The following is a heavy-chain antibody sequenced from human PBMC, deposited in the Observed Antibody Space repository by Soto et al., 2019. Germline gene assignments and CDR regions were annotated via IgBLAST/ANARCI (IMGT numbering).Heavy chain of an antibody. CDR3: ARAHIVVVPAIFDY. Sequence: GGSLRLSCAASGFTFSSYSMNWVRQAPGKGLEWVSYISSSSSTIYYADSVKGRFTISRDNAKNSLYLQMNSLRAEDTAVYYCARAHIVVVPAIFDYWGQGTLVTVSS. CDR2: ISSSSSTI. D-gene: IGHD2-2*01. J-gene: IGHJ4*02. V-gene: IGHV3-48*01. CDR1: GFTFSSYS.